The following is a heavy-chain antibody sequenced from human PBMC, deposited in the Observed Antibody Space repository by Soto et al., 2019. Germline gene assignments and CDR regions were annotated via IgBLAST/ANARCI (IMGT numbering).Heavy chain of an antibody. Sequence: PGGSLRLSCAVSGFTLSNYYIHWVRQAPGKGLEWVSSIRSGRDTFYADSVKGRFSISRDDATSSVSLQMNSLRGEDTAVYFCAREETAWPLAYGLDVWGQGTTVTVS. J-gene: IGHJ6*02. D-gene: IGHD2-21*02. CDR1: GFTLSNYY. CDR2: IRSGRDT. CDR3: AREETAWPLAYGLDV. V-gene: IGHV3-21*01.